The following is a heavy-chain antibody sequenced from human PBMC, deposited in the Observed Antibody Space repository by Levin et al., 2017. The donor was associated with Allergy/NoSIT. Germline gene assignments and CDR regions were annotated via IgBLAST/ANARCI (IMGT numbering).Heavy chain of an antibody. CDR3: AREVYGAGVSLGAYDI. D-gene: IGHD4/OR15-4a*01. CDR2: ISTGSSYI. V-gene: IGHV3-21*01. CDR1: GFSFNSHN. Sequence: GESLKISCAASGFSFNSHNMNWVRQAPGKGLEWVACISTGSSYIYYADSVKGRFTISRDNAKNSLFLQMSSLRAEDTAMYYCAREVYGAGVSLGAYDIWGHGTVVSVSS. J-gene: IGHJ3*02.